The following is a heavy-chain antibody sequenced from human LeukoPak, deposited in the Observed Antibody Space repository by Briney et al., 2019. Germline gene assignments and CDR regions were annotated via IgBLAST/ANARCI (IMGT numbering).Heavy chain of an antibody. CDR3: ARGGLYCSSTSCYRGYYYYYMDV. V-gene: IGHV1-8*03. D-gene: IGHD2-2*02. CDR1: GYTFTSYD. J-gene: IGHJ6*03. CDR2: MNPNSGNT. Sequence: ASVKVSCKASGYTFTSYDINWVRQATRQGLEWMGWMNPNSGNTGYAQKFQGRVTITRNTSISTAYMELSSLRSEDTAVYYCARGGLYCSSTSCYRGYYYYYMDVWGKGTTVTVSS.